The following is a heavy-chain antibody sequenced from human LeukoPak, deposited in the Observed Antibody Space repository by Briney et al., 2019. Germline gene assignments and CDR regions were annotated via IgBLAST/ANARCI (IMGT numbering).Heavy chain of an antibody. D-gene: IGHD4-17*01. V-gene: IGHV4-39*01. CDR3: ARRRGYGDYGPDDAFDI. Sequence: SETLSLTCAVYGGSFSSYYWGWIRQPPGKGLEWIGSIYYSGSTYYNPSLKSRVTISVDTSKNQFSLKLSSVTAADTAVYYCARRRGYGDYGPDDAFDIWGQGTMVTVSS. J-gene: IGHJ3*02. CDR1: GGSFSSYY. CDR2: IYYSGST.